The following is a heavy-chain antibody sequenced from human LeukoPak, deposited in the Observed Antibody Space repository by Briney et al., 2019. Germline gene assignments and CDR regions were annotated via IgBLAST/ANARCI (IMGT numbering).Heavy chain of an antibody. J-gene: IGHJ3*02. D-gene: IGHD6-13*01. V-gene: IGHV3-30*14. Sequence: GGSLRLSCAASEFTFSIYAMQWVRQAPGKGLEWVTLISNDGSSKYYAASVKGRFTISRDNSQNTLFLQMYSLRDEDTAVYYCARAAHFYSNAFDIWGLGTMVIVSS. CDR3: ARAAHFYSNAFDI. CDR1: EFTFSIYA. CDR2: ISNDGSSK.